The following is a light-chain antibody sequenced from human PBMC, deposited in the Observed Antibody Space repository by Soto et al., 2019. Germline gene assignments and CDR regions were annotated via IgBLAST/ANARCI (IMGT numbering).Light chain of an antibody. Sequence: DIQLTQSPSFLSASVGDRVTITCRASQGLSSYFAWYQQKVGKAPKLLLYSTSTLQSVFPSRFSGSGSGTDITLTISSLQPEDVATYYCQQLNTYPVTFGGGTKVEIK. V-gene: IGKV1-9*01. CDR3: QQLNTYPVT. J-gene: IGKJ4*01. CDR2: STS. CDR1: QGLSSY.